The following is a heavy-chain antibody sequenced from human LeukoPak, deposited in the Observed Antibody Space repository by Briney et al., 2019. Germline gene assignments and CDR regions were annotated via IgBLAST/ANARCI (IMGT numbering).Heavy chain of an antibody. CDR3: ASPFDY. CDR2: IDSSSSTI. J-gene: IGHJ4*02. V-gene: IGHV3-48*01. Sequence: PGGSLRFSCAASGFTFSSYSMNWVRQAPGKGLEWVSYIDSSSSTIYYADSVKGRFTISRDNAKNSLYLQMNSLRAEDTAVYYCASPFDYWGQGTLVTVSS. CDR1: GFTFSSYS.